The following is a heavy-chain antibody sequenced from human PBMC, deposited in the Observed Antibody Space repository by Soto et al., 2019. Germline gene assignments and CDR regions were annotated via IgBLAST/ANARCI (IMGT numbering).Heavy chain of an antibody. Sequence: QVHLQESGPGLVKPSETLSLTCAISGGSTSSSDWWTWVRQPPGEGLEWIGEIHRDGVTNYNSSLKSRPTISLDQSRTQFSPSLTSVTAADAAVYFCAGRPEIHPRWGQGILVPVSS. CDR3: AGRPEIHPR. D-gene: IGHD1-26*01. CDR1: GGSTSSSDW. CDR2: IHRDGVT. V-gene: IGHV4-4*02. J-gene: IGHJ4*02.